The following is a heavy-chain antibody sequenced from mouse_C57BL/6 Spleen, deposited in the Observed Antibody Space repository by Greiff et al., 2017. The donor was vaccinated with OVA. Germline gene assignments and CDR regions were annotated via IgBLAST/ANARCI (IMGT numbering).Heavy chain of an antibody. D-gene: IGHD4-1*01. J-gene: IGHJ3*01. CDR1: GFTFSDYG. Sequence: EVQLQESGGGLVQPGGSLKLSCAASGFTFSDYGMAWVRQAPRKGPEWVAFISNLAYSIYYADTVTGRFTISRENAKNTLYREMSRLRSEDTARDYGAREDWDEGFAYWGQGTLVTVSA. CDR2: ISNLAYSI. V-gene: IGHV5-15*01. CDR3: AREDWDEGFAY.